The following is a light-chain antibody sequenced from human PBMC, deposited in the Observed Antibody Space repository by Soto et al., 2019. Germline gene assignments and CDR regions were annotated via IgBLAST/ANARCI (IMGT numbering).Light chain of an antibody. V-gene: IGKV1-27*01. Sequence: DIQMIQSPSSLSAYVGARVTISCRASQDIGNHLAWYQQKPGKVPKLLIHAASTLQSGVPSRFSGSGSGTDFTLTIISRQPEDVATYCCEMYNIAPLITFGQGTRLEIK. J-gene: IGKJ5*01. CDR2: AAS. CDR1: QDIGNH. CDR3: EMYNIAPLIT.